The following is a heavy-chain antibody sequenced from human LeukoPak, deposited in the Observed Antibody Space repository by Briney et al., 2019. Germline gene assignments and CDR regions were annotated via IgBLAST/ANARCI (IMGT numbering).Heavy chain of an antibody. V-gene: IGHV3-21*01. Sequence: GGSLRLSCAASGFSLSSYDMNWVRQTPGKGLEWVSSISTSSTFIYYTYSVKGRFTISRDNAKNSLYLQMNSLSAEDTAVYYCARADCSSSTCYLRSSWFDPWGKGTTVTVSS. J-gene: IGHJ6*04. D-gene: IGHD2/OR15-2a*01. CDR2: ISTSSTFI. CDR3: ARADCSSSTCYLRSSWFDP. CDR1: GFSLSSYD.